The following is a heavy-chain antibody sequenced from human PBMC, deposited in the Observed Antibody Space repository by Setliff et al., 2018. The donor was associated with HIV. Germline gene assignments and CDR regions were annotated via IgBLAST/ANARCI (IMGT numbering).Heavy chain of an antibody. CDR2: ITSNLNY. CDR3: ARPHSRSYQHAFDI. D-gene: IGHD6-13*01. J-gene: IGHJ3*02. V-gene: IGHV3-21*01. Sequence: GGSLRLSCVASGFSFSRYTMMWVRQTPGKGLEWVSSITSNLNYKYADSVKGRFTIYRDNSENTLYLHMSSLRAEDTAVYYCARPHSRSYQHAFDIWGPGTMVTVSS. CDR1: GFSFSRYT.